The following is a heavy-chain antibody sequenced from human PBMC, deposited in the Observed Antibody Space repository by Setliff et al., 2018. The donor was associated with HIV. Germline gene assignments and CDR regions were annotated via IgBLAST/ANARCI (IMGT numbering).Heavy chain of an antibody. J-gene: IGHJ4*02. Sequence: KTSETLSLTCTVSGGSVYTASYYWAWVRQPPGKGLEWIGTFYFGRTTYYNPSLESRVTLSVDTAKNQLSLKVTSVTAADTAIYYCARRRLVGYSFDYWGQGALVTVS. D-gene: IGHD6-25*01. CDR2: FYFGRTT. CDR3: ARRRLVGYSFDY. V-gene: IGHV4-39*01. CDR1: GGSVYTASYY.